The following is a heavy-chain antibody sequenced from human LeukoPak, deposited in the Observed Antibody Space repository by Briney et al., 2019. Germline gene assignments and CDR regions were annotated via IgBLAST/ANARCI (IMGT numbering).Heavy chain of an antibody. V-gene: IGHV3-74*01. CDR2: INDDGSAT. Sequence: GGSLRLSCAASGFTFSNYWMHWVRQVPGKGLVWVSRINDDGSATFYADSVKGRFTISRDNAKNTLFLQMNSLSAEDTAVYYCAREILAPGKTHDYWGQGTLVTVST. J-gene: IGHJ4*02. CDR1: GFTFSNYW. CDR3: AREILAPGKTHDY.